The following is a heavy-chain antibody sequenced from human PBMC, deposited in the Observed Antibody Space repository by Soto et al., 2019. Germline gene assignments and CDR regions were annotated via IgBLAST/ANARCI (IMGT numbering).Heavy chain of an antibody. V-gene: IGHV4-34*01. CDR2: INHSGST. J-gene: IGHJ6*02. CDR3: ARAPSGIVVVVAATGYYGMDV. D-gene: IGHD2-15*01. CDR1: GGSFSGYY. Sequence: PSETLSLTCAVYGGSFSGYYWSWIRQPPGKGLEWIGEINHSGSTNYNPSLKSRVTISVDTSKNQFSLKLSSVTAADTAVYYCARAPSGIVVVVAATGYYGMDVWGQGTTVTVSS.